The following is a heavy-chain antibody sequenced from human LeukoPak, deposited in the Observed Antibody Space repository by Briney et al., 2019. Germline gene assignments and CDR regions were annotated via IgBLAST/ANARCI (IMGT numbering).Heavy chain of an antibody. CDR3: ARGRLQDY. CDR2: MNPNSGNT. V-gene: IGHV1-8*02. CDR1: GYTFTGYY. J-gene: IGHJ4*02. D-gene: IGHD5-24*01. Sequence: GASVKVSCKASGYTFTGYYMHWVRQAPGQGLEWMGWMNPNSGNTGYAQKFQGRVTMTRNTSISTAYMELSSLRSEDTAVYYCARGRLQDYWGQGTLVTVSS.